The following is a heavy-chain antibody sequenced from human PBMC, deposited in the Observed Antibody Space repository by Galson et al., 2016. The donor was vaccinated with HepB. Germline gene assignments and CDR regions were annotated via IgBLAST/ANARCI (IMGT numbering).Heavy chain of an antibody. Sequence: SLRLSCAASGFTFTNHAMSWVRQAPGKGLGWVSTISGRGDNIYYADSVKGRFTISRDNSKNTLFLQMNSLRAEDTAVYYCAKGRNYYDNSGYFADWGQGTLVTVSS. J-gene: IGHJ4*02. CDR1: GFTFTNHA. CDR3: AKGRNYYDNSGYFAD. V-gene: IGHV3-23*01. D-gene: IGHD3-22*01. CDR2: ISGRGDNI.